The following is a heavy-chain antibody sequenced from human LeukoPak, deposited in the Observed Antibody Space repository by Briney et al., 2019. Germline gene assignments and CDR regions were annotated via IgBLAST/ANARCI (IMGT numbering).Heavy chain of an antibody. Sequence: SETLSLTCAVYGGSLSGYYWSWIRQPPGKGLEWIGEINHSGSTNYNPSLKSRVTISVDTSKNQFSLKLSSVTAADTAVYYCARPPYYYDSSGTQDYWGQGTLVTVSS. CDR3: ARPPYYYDSSGTQDY. V-gene: IGHV4-34*01. J-gene: IGHJ4*02. CDR2: INHSGST. CDR1: GGSLSGYY. D-gene: IGHD3-22*01.